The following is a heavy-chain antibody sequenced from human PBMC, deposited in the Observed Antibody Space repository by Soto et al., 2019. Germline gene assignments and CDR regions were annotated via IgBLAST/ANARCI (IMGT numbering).Heavy chain of an antibody. CDR3: ASLYDFWSGRNYYGMDV. J-gene: IGHJ6*02. D-gene: IGHD3-3*01. V-gene: IGHV4-4*02. CDR1: GDSITTYKW. CDR2: IYDSGNT. Sequence: SETLSLTCGVSGDSITTYKWWTWVRQTPGKGLEWIGEIYDSGNTRYNPSLKSRVTISVDTSKNQFSLKLSSVTAADTAVYYCASLYDFWSGRNYYGMDVWGQGTTVTVSS.